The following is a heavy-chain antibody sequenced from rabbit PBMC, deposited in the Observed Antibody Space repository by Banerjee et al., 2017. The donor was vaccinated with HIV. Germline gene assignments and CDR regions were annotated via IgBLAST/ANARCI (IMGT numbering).Heavy chain of an antibody. Sequence: QSLEESGGGLVTPGESLTLTCTASGFSFSSSYWICWVRQTPGKGLEWIACIYAGGSGSTYYASWAKGRFTISKTSSTTVTLQMTSLTAADTATYFCARSDGYAGVVGWNLNLWGPGTLVTVS. D-gene: IGHD3-3*01. CDR1: GFSFSSSYW. V-gene: IGHV1S40*01. CDR2: IYAGGSGST. CDR3: ARSDGYAGVVGWNLNL. J-gene: IGHJ4*01.